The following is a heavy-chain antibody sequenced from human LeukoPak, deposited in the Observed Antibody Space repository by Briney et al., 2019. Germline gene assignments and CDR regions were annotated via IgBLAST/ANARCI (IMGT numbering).Heavy chain of an antibody. V-gene: IGHV4-59*11. D-gene: IGHD2-2*01. J-gene: IGHJ4*02. CDR2: IYYTGTT. CDR3: ARFSSGCSTASCYLTY. Sequence: SETLSLTCTVSGGSLSSHFWSWIRQPPGKGLELIGHIYYTGTTYYNPSLNSRVTISLDTSRNQFSLKLTSVTAADTAVYYCARFSSGCSTASCYLTYWGQGTLVTVSS. CDR1: GGSLSSHF.